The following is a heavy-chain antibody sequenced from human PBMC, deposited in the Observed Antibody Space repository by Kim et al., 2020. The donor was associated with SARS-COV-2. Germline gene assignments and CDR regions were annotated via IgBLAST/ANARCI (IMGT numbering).Heavy chain of an antibody. CDR2: ISGSGGST. D-gene: IGHD6-13*01. CDR1: GFTFSSYA. J-gene: IGHJ4*02. V-gene: IGHV3-23*01. Sequence: GGSLRLSCAASGFTFSSYAMSWVRQAPGKGLEWVSAISGSGGSTYYADSVKGRFTISRDNSKNTLYLQMNSLRAEDTAVYYCAKDRSRRLYSSSWFDHFDYWGQGTLVTVSS. CDR3: AKDRSRRLYSSSWFDHFDY.